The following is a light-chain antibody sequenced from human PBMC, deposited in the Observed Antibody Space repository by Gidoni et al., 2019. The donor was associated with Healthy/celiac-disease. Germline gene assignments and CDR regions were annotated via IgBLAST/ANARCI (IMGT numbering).Light chain of an antibody. V-gene: IGKV1-39*01. CDR2: AAA. CDR1: QSISSY. CDR3: QPSYSTPRT. Sequence: DIQLTHSPSSLSASVGDRVTITCRASQSISSYLNWYQQKPGKAPKLLIYAAASLQSGVPSRFSGSGSGTEFTLTISSLQPEDFATYYCQPSYSTPRTFGQGTKVDIK. J-gene: IGKJ1*01.